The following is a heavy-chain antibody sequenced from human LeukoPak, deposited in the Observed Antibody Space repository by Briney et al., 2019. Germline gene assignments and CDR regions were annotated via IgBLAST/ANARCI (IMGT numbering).Heavy chain of an antibody. D-gene: IGHD1-26*01. CDR3: AREDMKGSYTAD. J-gene: IGHJ4*02. V-gene: IGHV3-53*01. CDR1: GFTVSTNY. CDR2: IYRGGDT. Sequence: PGGSLRLSCVVSGFTVSTNYMSWVRQAPGKGLEWVSVIYRGGDTYYAESVKGRFSISRDTSNNTIYLEMSGLRAKDTAVYYCAREDMKGSYTADWGQGTLVAVSS.